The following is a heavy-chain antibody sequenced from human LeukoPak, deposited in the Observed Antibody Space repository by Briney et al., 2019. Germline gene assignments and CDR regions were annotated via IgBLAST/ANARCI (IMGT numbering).Heavy chain of an antibody. J-gene: IGHJ3*02. CDR2: IIGSGGST. CDR1: RFPLSNYA. CDR3: AKVPFLEWSRDAFDI. Sequence: PGESLRLSCGASRFPLSNYAMSGCRQSPGKRLKVLSAIIGSGGSTYYADSVKARFTSSRDNSKNTLYLQMNSMRAEDTAVYYCAKVPFLEWSRDAFDIWGQGTMVTVSS. D-gene: IGHD3-3*02. V-gene: IGHV3-23*01.